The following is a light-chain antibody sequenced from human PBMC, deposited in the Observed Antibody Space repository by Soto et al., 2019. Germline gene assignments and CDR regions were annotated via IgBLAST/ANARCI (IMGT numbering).Light chain of an antibody. CDR2: GAS. CDR1: QSVSSK. J-gene: IGKJ1*01. V-gene: IGKV3-15*01. Sequence: EIVMTQSPATLSVSPGERATLSCRASQSVSSKLAWYQQKPGQGPRLLIYGASTRATGIPARFSGSGSGTEFTLTISSLQSEDFAVYYCQHYRTWLWTFGQGNKVELK. CDR3: QHYRTWLWT.